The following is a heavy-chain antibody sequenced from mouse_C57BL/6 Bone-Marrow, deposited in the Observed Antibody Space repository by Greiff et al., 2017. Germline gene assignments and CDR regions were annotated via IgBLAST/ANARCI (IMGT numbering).Heavy chain of an antibody. J-gene: IGHJ2*01. D-gene: IGHD1-1*01. CDR1: GFNIKDDY. CDR3: TITTFSY. Sequence: EVQLQQSGAELVRPGASVKLSCTASGFNIKDDYMHWVKQRPEQGLEWIGWIDPENGDTEYASKFQGKATITADTSSNTAYLQLSSLTSEDTAVYYCTITTFSYWGQGTTLTVSS. CDR2: IDPENGDT. V-gene: IGHV14-4*01.